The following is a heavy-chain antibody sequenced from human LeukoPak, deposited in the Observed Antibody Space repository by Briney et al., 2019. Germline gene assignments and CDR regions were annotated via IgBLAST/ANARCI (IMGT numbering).Heavy chain of an antibody. CDR2: INPSGGST. CDR3: ARGVYCGGDCYSGRGYYYDMDV. Sequence: ASVKVSCKASGYTFTSYYMHWVRQAPGQGLEWMGIINPSGGSTSYAQKFQGRVTMTRDMSTSTAYMELRSLRSDDTAVYYCARGVYCGGDCYSGRGYYYDMDVWGKGTTVTISS. J-gene: IGHJ6*03. CDR1: GYTFTSYY. V-gene: IGHV1-46*01. D-gene: IGHD2-21*02.